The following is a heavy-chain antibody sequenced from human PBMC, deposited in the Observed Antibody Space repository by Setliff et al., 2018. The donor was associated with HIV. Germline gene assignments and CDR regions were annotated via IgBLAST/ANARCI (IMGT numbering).Heavy chain of an antibody. Sequence: RASVKVPCKASGYSFTDYFMHWVRQAPGQGLEWMGWISPNNGDKNIPQSFQGRVTKTRNTSINTAYMELSGLGSDVTAMYYCARQLSNSLDYWGQGTLVT. CDR1: GYSFTDYF. J-gene: IGHJ4*02. CDR3: ARQLSNSLDY. V-gene: IGHV1-2*02. CDR2: ISPNNGDK. D-gene: IGHD7-27*01.